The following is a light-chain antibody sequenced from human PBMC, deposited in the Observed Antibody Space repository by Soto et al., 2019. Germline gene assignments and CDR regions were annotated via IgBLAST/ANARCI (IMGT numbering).Light chain of an antibody. V-gene: IGKV3-20*01. CDR1: QSVSSY. CDR2: DAS. CDR3: QQYGSPWT. J-gene: IGKJ1*01. Sequence: EFVLSQSPGTLSLSPGERATLSCRASQSVSSYLAWYQQKPGQAPRLLIYDASNRATGIPDRFSGSGSGTDLTLTISRLEPEDFAVYYCQQYGSPWTFGQGTKVDIK.